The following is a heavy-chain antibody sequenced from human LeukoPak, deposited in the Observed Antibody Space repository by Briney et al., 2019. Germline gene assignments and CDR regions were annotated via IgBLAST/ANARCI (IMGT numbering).Heavy chain of an antibody. CDR2: ISSSGSTI. Sequence: GGSLRLSCAASGFTFSSYEMNWVRQAPGKGLEWVSYISSSGSTIYYADSVKGRFTISRDNAKNSLYPQMNSLRAEDTAVYYCARESIDAFDIWGQGTMVTVSS. J-gene: IGHJ3*02. CDR1: GFTFSSYE. CDR3: ARESIDAFDI. D-gene: IGHD2-2*02. V-gene: IGHV3-48*03.